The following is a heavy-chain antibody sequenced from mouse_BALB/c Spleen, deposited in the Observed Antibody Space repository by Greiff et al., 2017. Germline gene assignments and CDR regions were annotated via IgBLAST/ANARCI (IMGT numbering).Heavy chain of an antibody. CDR3: ATGRYYGSSYVYYAMDY. V-gene: IGHV1-67*01. Sequence: QVQLQQSGPELVRPGVSVKISCKGSSYTFTDYAMHWVKQSHAKSLEWIGVISTYYGNTNYNHKFKGKATMTVDKSSSTAYMELARLTSEDSAVYYCATGRYYGSSYVYYAMDYWGQGTSVTVSS. D-gene: IGHD1-1*01. CDR1: SYTFTDYA. J-gene: IGHJ4*01. CDR2: ISTYYGNT.